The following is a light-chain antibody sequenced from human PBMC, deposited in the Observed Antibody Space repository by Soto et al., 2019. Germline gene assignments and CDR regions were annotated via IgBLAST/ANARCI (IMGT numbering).Light chain of an antibody. V-gene: IGLV1-44*01. Sequence: VLAQPPSASWTPRQRVTISCSGISSNIGSNTVNWYQQLPGTAPKLLIYSNNQRPSGVPDRFSGSKSGTSASLAISGLQSEDEADYYCAAWDDSLNGHVSGTGTKVTVL. CDR3: AAWDDSLNGHV. CDR2: SNN. CDR1: SSNIGSNT. J-gene: IGLJ1*01.